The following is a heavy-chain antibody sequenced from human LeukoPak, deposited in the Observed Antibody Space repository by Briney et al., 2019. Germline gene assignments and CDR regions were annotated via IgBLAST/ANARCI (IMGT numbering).Heavy chain of an antibody. Sequence: PSETLSLTCTVSGGSISSSSYYWSWIRQPAGKGLEWIGRIYTSGSTNYNPSLKSRVTISLDTSNNQFSLKLSSVTAADTAVYHCARGVAAAGWNYFDYWGQGTLVTVSS. CDR2: IYTSGST. J-gene: IGHJ4*02. CDR3: ARGVAAAGWNYFDY. V-gene: IGHV4-61*02. D-gene: IGHD6-13*01. CDR1: GGSISSSSYY.